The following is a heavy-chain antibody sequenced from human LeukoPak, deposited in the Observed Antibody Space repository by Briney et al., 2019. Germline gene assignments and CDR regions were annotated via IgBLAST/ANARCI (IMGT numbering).Heavy chain of an antibody. J-gene: IGHJ5*02. CDR1: GDSVSSNSAA. D-gene: IGHD3-10*01. V-gene: IGHV6-1*01. CDR2: TYYRSKWYN. CDR3: ARTSMGMVRGVINLLDWFDP. Sequence: SQTLSLTCAISGDSVSSNSAAWNWIRQSPSRGLEWLGRTYYRSKWYNDYAVSVKSRITINPDTSKNQFSLQLNSVTPEDTAVYYCARTSMGMVRGVINLLDWFDPWGQGTLVTVSS.